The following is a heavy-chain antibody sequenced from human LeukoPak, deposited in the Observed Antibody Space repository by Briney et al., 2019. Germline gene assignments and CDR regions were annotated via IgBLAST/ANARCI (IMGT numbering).Heavy chain of an antibody. J-gene: IGHJ4*02. V-gene: IGHV4-34*01. Sequence: PSETLSLTCAVYGGSFSGYYWSWIRQPPGKGLEWIGEINHSGSTNYNPSLKSRVTISVDTSKNQFSLKLSSVTAADTAVYYCASDFIPLLRYFDSVSRQFDYWGQGTLVTVSS. CDR2: INHSGST. CDR3: ASDFIPLLRYFDSVSRQFDY. D-gene: IGHD3-9*01. CDR1: GGSFSGYY.